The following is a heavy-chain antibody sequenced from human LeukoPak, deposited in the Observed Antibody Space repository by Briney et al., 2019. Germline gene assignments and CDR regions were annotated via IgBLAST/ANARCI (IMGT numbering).Heavy chain of an antibody. CDR3: ARANSSSWYEFYYYYYMDV. J-gene: IGHJ6*03. CDR1: GYTFTSCD. CDR2: MNPNSGNT. Sequence: GASVKVSCKASGYTFTSCDINWVRQATGQGLEWMGWMNPNSGNTGYAQKFQGRVTMTRNTSISTAYMELSSLRSEDTAVYYCARANSSSWYEFYYYYYMDVWGKGTTVTVSS. V-gene: IGHV1-8*01. D-gene: IGHD6-13*01.